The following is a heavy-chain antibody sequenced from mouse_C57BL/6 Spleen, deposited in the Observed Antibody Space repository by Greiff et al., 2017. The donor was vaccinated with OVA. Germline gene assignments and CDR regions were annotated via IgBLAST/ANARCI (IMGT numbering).Heavy chain of an antibody. CDR2: IYPGDGDT. J-gene: IGHJ3*01. Sequence: VHLVESGPELVKPGASVKISCKASGYAFSSSWMNWVKQRPGKGLEWIGRIYPGDGDTNYNGKFKGKATLTADKSSSTAYMQLSSLTSEDSAVYFCAREGDLRLAWFAYWGQGTLVTVSA. V-gene: IGHV1-82*01. CDR3: AREGDLRLAWFAY. CDR1: GYAFSSSW. D-gene: IGHD3-2*02.